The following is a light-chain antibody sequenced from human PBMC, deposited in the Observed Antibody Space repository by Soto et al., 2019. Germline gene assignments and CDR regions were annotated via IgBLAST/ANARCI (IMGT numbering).Light chain of an antibody. CDR1: SSDVGGYNY. J-gene: IGLJ2*01. CDR2: DVS. CDR3: SSYTRSSTLSV. V-gene: IGLV2-14*01. Sequence: QSALTQPASVSGSPGQSITISCTGTSSDVGGYNYVSWYQQHPGKAPKLMIYDVSNRPSGVSNRISGSKSGNTASLTISRLQAEDEAEYYSSSYTRSSTLSVFGGGTKVTVL.